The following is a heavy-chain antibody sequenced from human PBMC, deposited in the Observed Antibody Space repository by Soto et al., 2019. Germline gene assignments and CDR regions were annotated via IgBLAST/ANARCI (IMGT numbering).Heavy chain of an antibody. D-gene: IGHD3-10*01. CDR1: GASISSGYF. J-gene: IGHJ5*02. Sequence: SETLSLTCTVSGASISSGYFWNWIRQPPGKELEWIGYLFYSGSINYNPSLKSRVTISVDTSKIQFSLKLSSVTAADTAVYYCARSDEPTTTYYYGSGSENWFDPWGQGTLVTVSS. CDR2: LFYSGSI. V-gene: IGHV4-59*01. CDR3: ARSDEPTTTYYYGSGSENWFDP.